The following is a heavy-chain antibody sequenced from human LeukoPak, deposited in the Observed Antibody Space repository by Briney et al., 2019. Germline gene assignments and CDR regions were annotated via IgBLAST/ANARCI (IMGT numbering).Heavy chain of an antibody. D-gene: IGHD1-26*01. CDR3: ARHRGGSPVAFDI. Sequence: PSETLSLTCAVYGGSFSGYYWSWIRQPPGKGLEWIGEINHSGSTNYNPSLKSRVTISVDTSKNQFSLKLSSVTAADTAVYYCARHRGGSPVAFDIWGQGTMVTVSS. CDR1: GGSFSGYY. CDR2: INHSGST. J-gene: IGHJ3*02. V-gene: IGHV4-34*01.